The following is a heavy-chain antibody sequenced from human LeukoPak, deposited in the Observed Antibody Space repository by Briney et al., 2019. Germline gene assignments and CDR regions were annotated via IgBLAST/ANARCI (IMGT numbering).Heavy chain of an antibody. CDR3: ARREASNAFADFDC. D-gene: IGHD4-11*01. J-gene: IGHJ4*02. Sequence: GASLQISCQGSGSIFSNYWIAWVRQLPGRGLEWMGVIYPGDSDTRYSPSFQGQVTISADKSINTAYLQWSSLKASDTAVYYCARREASNAFADFDCWGQGTLVTVSS. CDR1: GSIFSNYW. CDR2: IYPGDSDT. V-gene: IGHV5-51*01.